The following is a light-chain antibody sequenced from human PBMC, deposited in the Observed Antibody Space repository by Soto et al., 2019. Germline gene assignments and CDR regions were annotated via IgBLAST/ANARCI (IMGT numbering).Light chain of an antibody. CDR2: EGS. V-gene: IGLV2-23*01. Sequence: QSVLTQPASVSGSPGQSITISCTGSSSDVGSYNLVSWYQQHPGKAPKLMIYEGSKRPSGVSNRFSGSKSGNTASLTISGLQAEDEADYYCCSYAGGGSYVFGPGTKHRP. CDR3: CSYAGGGSYV. J-gene: IGLJ1*01. CDR1: SSDVGSYNL.